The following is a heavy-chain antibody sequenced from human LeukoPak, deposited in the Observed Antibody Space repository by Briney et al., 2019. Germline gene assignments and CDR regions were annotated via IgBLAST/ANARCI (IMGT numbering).Heavy chain of an antibody. Sequence: SETLSLTCTVSGGSISSSSYYWGWIRQPPGKGLEWIGSIYYSGSTYYNPSLKSRVTISVDTSKNQFSLKLSSVTAADTAVYYCARQGVMVRGDNWFDPWGQGTLVTVSS. J-gene: IGHJ5*02. D-gene: IGHD3-10*01. CDR3: ARQGVMVRGDNWFDP. CDR2: IYYSGST. V-gene: IGHV4-39*01. CDR1: GGSISSSSYY.